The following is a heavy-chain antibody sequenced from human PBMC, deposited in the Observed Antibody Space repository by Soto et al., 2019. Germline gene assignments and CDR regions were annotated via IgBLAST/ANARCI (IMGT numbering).Heavy chain of an antibody. CDR3: AKGRGGSGSRAPRVGF. Sequence: EVQLLESGGGLVQPGGSLRLSCAASGFTFNNYSMSWVRQAPGKGLEWVSAISSGGDTTSNADSVKGRFTVSRDGSKNTLYLQMSSLRTEDTALYYCAKGRGGSGSRAPRVGFWGQGTLVTVSS. V-gene: IGHV3-23*01. CDR1: GFTFNNYS. CDR2: ISSGGDTT. J-gene: IGHJ4*02. D-gene: IGHD3-10*01.